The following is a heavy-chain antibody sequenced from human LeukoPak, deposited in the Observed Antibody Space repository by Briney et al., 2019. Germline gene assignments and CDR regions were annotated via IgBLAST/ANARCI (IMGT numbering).Heavy chain of an antibody. CDR3: AREYYYDSSGYYSGFDY. J-gene: IGHJ4*02. Sequence: GGSLRLSCAASGFTFSSYEMNWVRQAPGEGLEWVSYISSSGSTIYYADSVKGRFTISRDNAKNSLYLQMNSLRAEDTAVYYCAREYYYDSSGYYSGFDYWGQGTLVTVSS. V-gene: IGHV3-48*03. D-gene: IGHD3-22*01. CDR1: GFTFSSYE. CDR2: ISSSGSTI.